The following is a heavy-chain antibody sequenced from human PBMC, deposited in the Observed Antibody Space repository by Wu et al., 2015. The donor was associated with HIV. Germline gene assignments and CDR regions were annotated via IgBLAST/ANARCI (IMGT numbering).Heavy chain of an antibody. CDR1: GGTFSSHP. CDR3: AKTNRIVTNGIDFYHYYGMDV. J-gene: IGHJ6*02. V-gene: IGHV1-69*12. D-gene: IGHD1-1*01. Sequence: HVQLVQSGTEVKKPGSSVKVSCKAFGGNPGGTFSSHPFSWVRQAPGQGLQWMGGIIPRLGTTNYAQIFQGRVTITADEFTTTVYMDLTNLRSDDTALYYCAKTNRIVTNGIDFYHYYGMDVWGQGTTVTVS. CDR2: IIPRLGTT.